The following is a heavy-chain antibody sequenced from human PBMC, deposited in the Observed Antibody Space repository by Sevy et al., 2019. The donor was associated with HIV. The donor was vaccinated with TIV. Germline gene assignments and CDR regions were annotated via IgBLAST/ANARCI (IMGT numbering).Heavy chain of an antibody. D-gene: IGHD1-20*01. CDR1: GGSMNIYY. CDR2: IYYSGST. Sequence: SETLSLTCTVSGGSMNIYYWSWIRQPPGKGLEWIGYIYYSGSTNYNPSLKSRVTISVDTSKNQFSLKLRSVTAAGTAVYCCARVGFNWNDVDYWGQGTLVTVSS. V-gene: IGHV4-59*01. CDR3: ARVGFNWNDVDY. J-gene: IGHJ4*02.